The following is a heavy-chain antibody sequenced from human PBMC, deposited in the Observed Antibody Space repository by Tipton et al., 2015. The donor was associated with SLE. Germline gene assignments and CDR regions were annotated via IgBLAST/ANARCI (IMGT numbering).Heavy chain of an antibody. CDR3: ARDIAHPGYFDY. J-gene: IGHJ4*02. D-gene: IGHD3-16*02. CDR1: GYTFTSYG. V-gene: IGHV1-18*01. Sequence: VQLVQSGAEVKKPGESLKISCKGSGYTFTSYGISWVRQAPGQGLEWMGWISAYNGNTNYAQKLQGRVTMTTDTSTSTAYMELRSLRSDDTAVYYCARDIAHPGYFDYWGQGTLVTVSS. CDR2: ISAYNGNT.